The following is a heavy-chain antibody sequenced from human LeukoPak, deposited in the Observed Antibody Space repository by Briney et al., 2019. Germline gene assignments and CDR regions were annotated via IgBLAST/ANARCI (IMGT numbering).Heavy chain of an antibody. CDR2: ISGSGGSP. CDR1: GFTFTSYA. D-gene: IGHD5-18*01. J-gene: IGHJ4*02. Sequence: PGGSLRLSCAASGFTFTSYAMSWVRQAPGKGLEWVSGISGSGGSPYYAESVKGRFTISRDNSKNTLYLQMNSLRVEDTALYYCAKVSSGYTFDWGQGTLVTVSS. CDR3: AKVSSGYTFD. V-gene: IGHV3-23*01.